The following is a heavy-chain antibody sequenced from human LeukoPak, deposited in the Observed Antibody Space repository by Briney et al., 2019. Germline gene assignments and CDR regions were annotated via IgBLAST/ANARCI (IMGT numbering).Heavy chain of an antibody. CDR3: ARVPSTSIAARPRDY. Sequence: ASVKVSCKASGYTFTSHGISWVRQAPGQGLEWMGWISAYNGNTNYAQKLQGRVTMTTDTSTSTAYMELRSLRSDDTAVYYCARVPSTSIAARPRDYWGQGTLVTVSS. J-gene: IGHJ4*02. V-gene: IGHV1-18*01. D-gene: IGHD6-6*01. CDR1: GYTFTSHG. CDR2: ISAYNGNT.